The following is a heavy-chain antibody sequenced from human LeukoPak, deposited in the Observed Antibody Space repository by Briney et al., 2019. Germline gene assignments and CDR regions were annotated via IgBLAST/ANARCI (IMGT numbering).Heavy chain of an antibody. D-gene: IGHD3-22*01. Sequence: GGSLRLSCAASGFTFSSYSMNWVRQAPGKGLEWVSSISSSSSYIYYADSVKGRFTISRDNAESSLYLQMNSLRAEDTAVYYCASQGDYYDSSGYSYNWFDPWGQGTLVTVSS. CDR2: ISSSSSYI. CDR1: GFTFSSYS. CDR3: ASQGDYYDSSGYSYNWFDP. J-gene: IGHJ5*02. V-gene: IGHV3-21*01.